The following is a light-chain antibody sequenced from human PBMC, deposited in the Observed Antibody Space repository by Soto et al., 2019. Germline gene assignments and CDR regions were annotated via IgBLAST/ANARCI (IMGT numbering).Light chain of an antibody. CDR1: SSDVGGYSY. Sequence: QSVLTQPASVSGSPGQSITISCTGTSSDVGGYSYVSWYQQHPGKAPKLMIFDVSTRPSGVSNRFSGSKSGNTASLTISGLQAEDEADYYCSSYTSSSVRVLFGGGTQLTVL. V-gene: IGLV2-14*01. CDR2: DVS. CDR3: SSYTSSSVRVL. J-gene: IGLJ2*01.